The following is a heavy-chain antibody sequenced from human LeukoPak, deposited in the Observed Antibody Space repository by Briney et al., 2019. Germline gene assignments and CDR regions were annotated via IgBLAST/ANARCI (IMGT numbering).Heavy chain of an antibody. Sequence: PGGSLRLSCAASGFTFSSYWMTWVRQAPGKGLEWVANIKQDGSEKYYVDSVKGRFTISRDNAKNSLYLQMNSLRAEDTAVYYCARDRVRPSITMIVGRPVTNFDYWGQGTLVTVSS. CDR1: GFTFSSYW. CDR3: ARDRVRPSITMIVGRPVTNFDY. J-gene: IGHJ4*02. D-gene: IGHD3-22*01. CDR2: IKQDGSEK. V-gene: IGHV3-7*01.